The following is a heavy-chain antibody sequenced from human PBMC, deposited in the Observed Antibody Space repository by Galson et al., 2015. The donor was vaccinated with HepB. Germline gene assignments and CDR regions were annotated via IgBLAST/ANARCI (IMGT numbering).Heavy chain of an antibody. CDR1: GYTFTGYY. Sequence: QSGAEVKKPGESLKTSCKASGYTFTGYYMHWVRQAPGQGLEWMGWINPNSGGTNYAQKFQGWVTMTRDTSISTAYMELSRLRSDDTAVYYCARALRCGWCPTLYAQPYGMDVWGQGTTVTVSS. CDR2: INPNSGGT. CDR3: ARALRCGWCPTLYAQPYGMDV. D-gene: IGHD2-8*02. V-gene: IGHV1-2*04. J-gene: IGHJ6*02.